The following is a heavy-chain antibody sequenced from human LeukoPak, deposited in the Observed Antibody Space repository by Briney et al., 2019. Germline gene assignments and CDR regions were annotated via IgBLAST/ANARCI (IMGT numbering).Heavy chain of an antibody. J-gene: IGHJ4*02. V-gene: IGHV3-48*04. CDR1: GFTFSSFS. CDR2: ITSSSST. CDR3: ARVIGSYGDSAY. D-gene: IGHD4-17*01. Sequence: GGSLRLSCAASGFTFSSFSMNWVRQAPGKGLEWISYITSSSSTYYADSVKGRFTISRDNAKNSLYLQMNSLRAEDTAVYYCARVIGSYGDSAYWGQGTLVSVSS.